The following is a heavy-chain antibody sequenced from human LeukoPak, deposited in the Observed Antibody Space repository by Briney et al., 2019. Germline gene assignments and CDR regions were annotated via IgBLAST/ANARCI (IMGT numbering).Heavy chain of an antibody. D-gene: IGHD3-22*01. CDR2: INTNTGNP. CDR3: ARKTYYYDSSGYLFDY. V-gene: IGHV7-4-1*02. Sequence: GASVKVSCKASGYTFTSYAMNWVRQAPGQGLEWMGWINTNTGNPTYAQGFTGRFVFSLDTSVSTAYLQISSLKAEDTAVYYCARKTYYYDSSGYLFDYWGQGTLVTVSS. CDR1: GYTFTSYA. J-gene: IGHJ4*02.